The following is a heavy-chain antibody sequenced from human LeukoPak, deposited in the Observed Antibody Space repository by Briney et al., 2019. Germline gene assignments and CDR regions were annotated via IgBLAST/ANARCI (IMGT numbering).Heavy chain of an antibody. J-gene: IGHJ4*02. CDR2: ISISSGII. CDR1: GFTFSSYS. CDR3: ARGMRGY. V-gene: IGHV3-48*01. Sequence: GGSLRLSCAASGFTFSSYSMNWVRQAPGKGLEWVSYISISSGIIYYADSVKGRFTISRDNAKNSLYLQMNSLRAEDTAAYYCARGMRGYWGQGTLVTVSS.